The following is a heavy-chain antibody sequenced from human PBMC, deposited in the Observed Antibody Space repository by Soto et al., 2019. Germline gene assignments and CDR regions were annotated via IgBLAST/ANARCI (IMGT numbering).Heavy chain of an antibody. Sequence: PTLVNPTQTLTLTGTFSGFSRSTSGMRVSWIRQPPGKALEWLARIDWDDDKFYSTSLKTRLTISKATSKNQVVLTMTNMDPVDTATYYCARDVVVTARHYYYYYGMDVWGQGTTVTVSS. CDR2: IDWDDDK. CDR3: ARDVVVTARHYYYYYGMDV. V-gene: IGHV2-70*04. J-gene: IGHJ6*02. D-gene: IGHD2-21*02. CDR1: GFSRSTSGMR.